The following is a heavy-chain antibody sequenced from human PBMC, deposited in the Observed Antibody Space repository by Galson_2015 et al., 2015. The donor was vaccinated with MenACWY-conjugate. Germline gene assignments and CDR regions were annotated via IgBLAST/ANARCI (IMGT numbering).Heavy chain of an antibody. CDR3: ARGLIGYSSGPLDF. J-gene: IGHJ4*02. D-gene: IGHD6-19*01. CDR2: MSYDGSNQ. Sequence: SLRLSCAASGFTFSSYTMHWVRQTPGKGLEWVALMSYDGSNQYYADSPEGRLTISRDNSKSTLYLQMDSLRAEDTAVYYCARGLIGYSSGPLDFWGQGALVTVSS. CDR1: GFTFSSYT. V-gene: IGHV3-30*01.